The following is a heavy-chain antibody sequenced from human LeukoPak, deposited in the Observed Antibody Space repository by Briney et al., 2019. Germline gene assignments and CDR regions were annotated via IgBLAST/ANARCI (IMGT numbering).Heavy chain of an antibody. D-gene: IGHD5-12*01. J-gene: IGHJ4*02. Sequence: SETLSLTCTVSGGSISGYFWSWIRQPAGKGLEWIGRLYSSGSNNYNPFLKSRVTMSLDTSKNHLSLNLSSVTAVDTAMYYCAREPTRGRVPTSGRPLDYWGQGTLVTVFS. CDR2: LYSSGSN. CDR1: GGSISGYF. CDR3: AREPTRGRVPTSGRPLDY. V-gene: IGHV4-4*07.